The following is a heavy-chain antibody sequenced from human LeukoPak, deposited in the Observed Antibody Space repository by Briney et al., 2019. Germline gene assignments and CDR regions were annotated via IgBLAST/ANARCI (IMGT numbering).Heavy chain of an antibody. CDR1: GCFITRYW. CDR2: IVPGGSKT. CDR3: AKHYSSGSDFDY. D-gene: IGHD6-19*01. V-gene: IGHV5-10-1*01. J-gene: IGHJ4*02. Sequence: AEALMSSCSASGCFITRYWSSWVRHLAAKDREWMGRIVPGGSKTNYRPSFQGRVTISDDKSNSTLYLRWISLKAADTAIHCCAKHYSSGSDFDYGGQRRQGTVS.